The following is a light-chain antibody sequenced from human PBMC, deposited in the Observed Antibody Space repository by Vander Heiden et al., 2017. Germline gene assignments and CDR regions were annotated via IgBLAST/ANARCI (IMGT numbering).Light chain of an antibody. CDR3: CSYAGSGTVV. J-gene: IGLJ2*01. V-gene: IGLV2-23*02. CDR2: EVT. CDR1: SRNIGSYKF. Sequence: SGLTQPASVSGSLGQSITISCTGTSRNIGSYKFVSWYQRHPGTAPRLIIFEVTKRPSGVSNRFSGSKSGNTASLTISGLQAEDEADYFCCSYAGSGTVVFGGGTKTTVL.